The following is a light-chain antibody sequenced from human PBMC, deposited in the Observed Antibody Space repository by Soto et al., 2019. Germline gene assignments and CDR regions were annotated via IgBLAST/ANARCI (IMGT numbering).Light chain of an antibody. CDR2: RAS. CDR3: QQYNEWPIT. CDR1: QSVGSL. V-gene: IGKV3-15*01. Sequence: EVLMTQSPATLSVSPGERATLSCRASQSVGSLLAWYQQKPGQAPRLLIYRASSRATGISGSFSGSGSGTEFTLTITSLQSEDFAVYYCQQYNEWPITFGQGTRLEIK. J-gene: IGKJ5*01.